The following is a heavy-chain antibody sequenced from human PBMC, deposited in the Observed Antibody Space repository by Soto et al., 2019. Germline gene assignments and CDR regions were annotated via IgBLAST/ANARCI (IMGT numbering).Heavy chain of an antibody. J-gene: IGHJ3*02. CDR3: AKRTNWNYIRDAFDI. D-gene: IGHD1-7*01. CDR2: ISGGGRST. V-gene: IGHV3-23*01. CDR1: GFTFSNYA. Sequence: PGGSLRLSCEASGFTFSNYAMSWARQAPGKGLEWVSNISGGGRSTYHIDSVKGRFTISRDNSKNTLYLQMSSLRAEDTAVYYCAKRTNWNYIRDAFDIWGQGTMVTVSS.